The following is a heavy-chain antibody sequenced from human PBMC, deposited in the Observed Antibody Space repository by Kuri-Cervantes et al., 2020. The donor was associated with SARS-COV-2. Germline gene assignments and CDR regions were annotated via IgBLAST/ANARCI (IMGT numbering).Heavy chain of an antibody. CDR3: ARAPRYCSSTSCPPFDY. Sequence: GSLRLSCTVSGYSISSGYYWGWIRQPPGKGLEWIGSIYHSGSTYYNPSLKSRVTISVDTSKNQFSLKLSSVTAADTAVYYCARAPRYCSSTSCPPFDYWGQGTLVTVSS. J-gene: IGHJ4*02. CDR1: GYSISSGYY. V-gene: IGHV4-38-2*02. CDR2: IYHSGST. D-gene: IGHD2-2*01.